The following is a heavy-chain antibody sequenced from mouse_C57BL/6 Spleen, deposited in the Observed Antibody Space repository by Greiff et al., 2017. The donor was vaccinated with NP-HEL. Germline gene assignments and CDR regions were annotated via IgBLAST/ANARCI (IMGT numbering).Heavy chain of an antibody. J-gene: IGHJ2*01. CDR1: GFTFSSYG. V-gene: IGHV5-6*01. CDR2: ISSGGSYT. Sequence: EVKLVESGGDLVKPGGSLKLSCAASGFTFSSYGMSWVRQTPDKRLEWVATISSGGSYTYYPDSVKGRFTISRDNAKNTLYLQMSSLKSEDTAMDYCARHDYDYLFDYWGQGTTLTVSS. CDR3: ARHDYDYLFDY. D-gene: IGHD2-4*01.